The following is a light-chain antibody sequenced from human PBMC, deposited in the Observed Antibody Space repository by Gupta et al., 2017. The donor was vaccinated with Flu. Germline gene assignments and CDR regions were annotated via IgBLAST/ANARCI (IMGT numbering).Light chain of an antibody. CDR1: QSVTSNY. CDR3: QQYGISPST. Sequence: GTLSLSPGERATLSCRASQSVTSNYVAWYQQKPGQAPRLLIYAASSRATAIPDRFTGGGSGSDFTLTISRLEPEDFAVYYCQQYGISPSTFGQGTKVEIK. V-gene: IGKV3-20*01. J-gene: IGKJ1*01. CDR2: AAS.